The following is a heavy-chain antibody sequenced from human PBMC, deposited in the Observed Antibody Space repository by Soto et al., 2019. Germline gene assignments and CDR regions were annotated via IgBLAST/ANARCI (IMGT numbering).Heavy chain of an antibody. CDR2: IYYSGST. Sequence: SETLSLTCTVSGGSISSGGYYWSLIRQHPGKGLEWIGYIYYSGSTYYNPSLKSRVTISVDTPKNQFSLTLYSVTAADTAVYYCARITGRHLDYWGQGILVTVSS. V-gene: IGHV4-31*03. CDR1: GGSISSGGYY. D-gene: IGHD1-20*01. J-gene: IGHJ4*02. CDR3: ARITGRHLDY.